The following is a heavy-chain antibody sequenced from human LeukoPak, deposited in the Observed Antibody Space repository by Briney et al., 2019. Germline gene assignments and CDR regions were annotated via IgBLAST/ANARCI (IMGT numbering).Heavy chain of an antibody. Sequence: ASVKVSCKASGYTFTSYDINWVRQATGQGLEWRGWMNPNSGNTGYAQKFQGRVTMTRNTSISTAYMELSSLRSEDTAVYYCAREDGTGTTNWFDPWGQGTLVTVSS. CDR2: MNPNSGNT. D-gene: IGHD1-1*01. V-gene: IGHV1-8*01. CDR1: GYTFTSYD. J-gene: IGHJ5*02. CDR3: AREDGTGTTNWFDP.